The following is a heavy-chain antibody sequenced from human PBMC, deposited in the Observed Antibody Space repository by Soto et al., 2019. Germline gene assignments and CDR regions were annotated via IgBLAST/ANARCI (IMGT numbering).Heavy chain of an antibody. CDR3: ARSEIQVWSPYFDY. CDR1: GGTFSSYA. V-gene: IGHV1-69*12. D-gene: IGHD5-18*01. CDR2: IIPIFGTA. Sequence: QVQLVQSGAEVKKPGSSVKVSCKASGGTFSSYAISWVRQAPGQGLEWMGGIIPIFGTANYAQKFQGRVTITADDSTSRAYMGLSSLRSEDTAVYYCARSEIQVWSPYFDYWGQGTLVTVAS. J-gene: IGHJ4*02.